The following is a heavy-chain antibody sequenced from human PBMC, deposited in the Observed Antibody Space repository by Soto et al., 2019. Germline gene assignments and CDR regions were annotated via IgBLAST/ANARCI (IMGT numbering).Heavy chain of an antibody. J-gene: IGHJ4*02. D-gene: IGHD3-3*01. V-gene: IGHV3-23*01. CDR3: ARWSHLDY. CDR2: ISGSDGKT. CDR1: GCSFGSYA. Sequence: PVGSLSLSCAAAGCSFGSYALSWVRQAPGKGLEWVSTISGSDGKTFYADSVKGRFSISRDTSQSTLYLQMNSLRADDTAMYYCARWSHLDYWGQGTRVPAPQ.